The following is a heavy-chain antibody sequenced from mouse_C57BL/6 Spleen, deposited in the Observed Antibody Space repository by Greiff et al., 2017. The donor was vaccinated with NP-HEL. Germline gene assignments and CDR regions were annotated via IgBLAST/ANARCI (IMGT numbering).Heavy chain of an antibody. CDR3: ARRRGGDYYGSWAMDY. J-gene: IGHJ4*01. CDR1: GYTFTSYW. CDR2: INPSNGGT. Sequence: VQLQQPGTELVKPGASVKLSCKASGYTFTSYWMHWVKQRPGQGLEWIGNINPSNGGTNYNEKFKSKATLTVDKSSSTAYMQLSSQTSEDSAVYYCARRRGGDYYGSWAMDYWGQGTSVTVSS. V-gene: IGHV1-53*01. D-gene: IGHD1-1*01.